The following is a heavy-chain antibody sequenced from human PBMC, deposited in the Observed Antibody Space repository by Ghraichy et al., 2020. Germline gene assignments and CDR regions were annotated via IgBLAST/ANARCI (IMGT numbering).Heavy chain of an antibody. CDR1: GFTFSSYS. Sequence: GSLNISCAASGFTFSSYSMNWVRQAPGKGLEWVSSISSSSSYIYYADSVKGRFTISRDNAKNSLYLQMNSLRAEDTAVYYCARVWGVVPAAMGPFDPWGQGTLVTVSS. D-gene: IGHD2-2*01. J-gene: IGHJ5*02. V-gene: IGHV3-21*01. CDR2: ISSSSSYI. CDR3: ARVWGVVPAAMGPFDP.